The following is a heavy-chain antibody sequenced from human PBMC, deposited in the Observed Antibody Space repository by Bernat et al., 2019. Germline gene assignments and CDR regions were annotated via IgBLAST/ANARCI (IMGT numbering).Heavy chain of an antibody. J-gene: IGHJ4*02. CDR2: IKQDGSGK. Sequence: EVQLVESGGGLVQPGGSLRLSCAVSGFTFSSYCMSWVRQAPGKGLEWVSRIKQDGSGKYYVDSVKGRFTISRGNADNSLYLQMNDLRAEDTAVYFCARDYPGDCSSASCPGVFDYWGQGTLVTVSS. CDR3: ARDYPGDCSSASCPGVFDY. V-gene: IGHV3-7*04. D-gene: IGHD2-2*01. CDR1: GFTFSSYC.